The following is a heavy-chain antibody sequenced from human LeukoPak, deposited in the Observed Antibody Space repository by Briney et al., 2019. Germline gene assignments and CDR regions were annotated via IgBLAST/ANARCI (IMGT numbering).Heavy chain of an antibody. Sequence: GASVKVSCKASGYTFTSYDINWVRQATGQGLEWMGWMNPNSGNTGYAQKFQGRVTITRNTSISTAYMELSSLRAEDTAVYYCAKETYEKPYYYAGSGYTDYWGQGTLVTVSS. D-gene: IGHD3-22*01. V-gene: IGHV1-8*03. CDR2: MNPNSGNT. J-gene: IGHJ4*02. CDR1: GYTFTSYD. CDR3: AKETYEKPYYYAGSGYTDY.